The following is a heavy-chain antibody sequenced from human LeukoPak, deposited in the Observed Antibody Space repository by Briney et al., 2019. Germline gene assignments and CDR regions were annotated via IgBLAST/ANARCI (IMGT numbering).Heavy chain of an antibody. CDR3: AISPYYYDSSGYSSLGY. CDR1: GGTFISYA. CDR2: IIPIFGTA. D-gene: IGHD3-22*01. V-gene: IGHV1-69*13. Sequence: SVKVSCKASGGTFISYAISWVRQAPGQGLEWMGGIIPIFGTANYAQKFQGRVTITADESTSTAYMELSSLRSEDTAVYYCAISPYYYDSSGYSSLGYWGQGTLVTVSS. J-gene: IGHJ4*02.